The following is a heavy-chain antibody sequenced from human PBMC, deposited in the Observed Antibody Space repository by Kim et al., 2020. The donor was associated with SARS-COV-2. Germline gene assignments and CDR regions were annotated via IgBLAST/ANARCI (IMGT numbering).Heavy chain of an antibody. J-gene: IGHJ6*02. CDR1: GGSFSGYY. Sequence: SETLSLTCAVYGGSFSGYYWSWIRQPPGKGLEWIGEINHSGSTNYNPSLKSRVTISVDTSKNQFSLKLSSVTAADTAVYYCARTLGPGRSWYFGGPYGMDVWGQGTTVTVSS. V-gene: IGHV4-34*01. CDR3: ARTLGPGRSWYFGGPYGMDV. CDR2: INHSGST. D-gene: IGHD6-13*01.